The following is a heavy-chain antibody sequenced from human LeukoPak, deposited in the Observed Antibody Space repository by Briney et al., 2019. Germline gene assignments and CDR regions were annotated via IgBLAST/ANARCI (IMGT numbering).Heavy chain of an antibody. CDR2: ISYDGSNK. V-gene: IGHV3-30*18. J-gene: IGHJ6*04. D-gene: IGHD3-10*02. CDR3: AELGITMIGGV. Sequence: GGSLRLSCAASGFTFSRYGMHWVRQAPGKGLEWVAVISYDGSNKYYADSVKGRFTISRDNSKDTLYLQMNSLRAEDTAVYYCAELGITMIGGVWGKGTTVTISS. CDR1: GFTFSRYG.